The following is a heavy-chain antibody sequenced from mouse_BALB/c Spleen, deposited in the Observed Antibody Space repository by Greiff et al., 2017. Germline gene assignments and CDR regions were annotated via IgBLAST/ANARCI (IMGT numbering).Heavy chain of an antibody. Sequence: VQLQQSGAELVKPGALVKISCKASGYTFTSYDINWVKQRPGQGLEWIGWIYPGDGSTKYNEKFKGKATLTADKSSSTAYMQLSSLTSENSAVYFCARWDGYFDYWGQGTTLTVSS. D-gene: IGHD2-3*01. J-gene: IGHJ2*01. V-gene: IGHV1S56*01. CDR2: IYPGDGST. CDR3: ARWDGYFDY. CDR1: GYTFTSYD.